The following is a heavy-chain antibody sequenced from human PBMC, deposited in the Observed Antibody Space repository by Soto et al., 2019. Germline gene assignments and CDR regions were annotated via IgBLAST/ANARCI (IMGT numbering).Heavy chain of an antibody. V-gene: IGHV1-3*01. CDR1: RYSFTTYA. CDR3: ARDPGTGAALRAYHFDY. CDR2: INAGNGDT. Sequence: ASVKVSCKASRYSFTTYALHWVRQAPGQRLEWMGWINAGNGDTKYSEKFQGRVTITRDTSANTAYMELSSLGSEDTSVYYCARDPGTGAALRAYHFDYWGQGTLVTVSS. D-gene: IGHD1-1*01. J-gene: IGHJ4*02.